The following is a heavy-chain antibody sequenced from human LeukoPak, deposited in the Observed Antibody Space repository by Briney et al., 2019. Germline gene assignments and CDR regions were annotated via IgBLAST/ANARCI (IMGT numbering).Heavy chain of an antibody. J-gene: IGHJ4*02. CDR2: INHSGST. D-gene: IGHD3-3*01. CDR3: ARALPTVVLRFLEWLPDYFDY. CDR1: GGSFSGYY. V-gene: IGHV4-34*01. Sequence: SETLSLTCAVYGGSFSGYYWSWIRQPPGKGLEWIGEINHSGSTNYNPPLKSRVTISVDTSKNQFSLKLSSVTAADTAVYYCARALPTVVLRFLEWLPDYFDYWGQGTLVTVSS.